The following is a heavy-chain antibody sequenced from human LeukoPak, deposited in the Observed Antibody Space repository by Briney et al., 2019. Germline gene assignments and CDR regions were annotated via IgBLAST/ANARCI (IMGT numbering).Heavy chain of an antibody. D-gene: IGHD6-19*01. CDR3: AKDSSGGFDY. J-gene: IGHJ4*02. Sequence: GGSLRLSCAASGFTFDDYAMHWVRHAPGKGLEWVSGISWNSGSTGYADSVKGRFTISRDNAKNSLYLQMNSLRAEDTALYYCAKDSSGGFDYWGQGTLVTVSS. V-gene: IGHV3-9*01. CDR2: ISWNSGST. CDR1: GFTFDDYA.